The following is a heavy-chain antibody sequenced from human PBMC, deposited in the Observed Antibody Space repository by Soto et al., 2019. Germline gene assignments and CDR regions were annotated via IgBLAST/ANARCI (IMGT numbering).Heavy chain of an antibody. D-gene: IGHD3-9*01. CDR1: GFTCSDYY. CDR3: ARDGGTSVLRYFDWPYGGWFDP. Sequence: GGSLRLSCAASGFTCSDYYMSWIRQAPGKGLEWVSYISSSSSYTNYADSVKGRFTISRDNAKNSLYLQMNSLRAEDTAVYYCARDGGTSVLRYFDWPYGGWFDPWGQGTLVTVSS. J-gene: IGHJ5*02. V-gene: IGHV3-11*05. CDR2: ISSSSSYT.